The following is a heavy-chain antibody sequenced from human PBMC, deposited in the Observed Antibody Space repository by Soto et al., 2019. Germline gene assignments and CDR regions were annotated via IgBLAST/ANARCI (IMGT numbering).Heavy chain of an antibody. CDR3: AKVRRTYSRAAGYYYYGMDV. CDR2: ISGSGGST. V-gene: IGHV3-23*01. Sequence: GGSLRLSCAASGFTFSSYAVSWVRQAPGKGLEWVSAISGSGGSTYYADSVKGRFTISRDNSKNTLYLQMNSLRAEDTAVYYCAKVRRTYSRAAGYYYYGMDVWGQGTTVTVSS. J-gene: IGHJ6*02. CDR1: GFTFSSYA. D-gene: IGHD6-13*01.